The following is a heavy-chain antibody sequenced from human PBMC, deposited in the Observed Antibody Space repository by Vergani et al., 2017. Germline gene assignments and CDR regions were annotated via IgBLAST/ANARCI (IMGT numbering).Heavy chain of an antibody. D-gene: IGHD3-22*01. V-gene: IGHV4-38-2*02. Sequence: QVQLQESGPGLVKPSETLSLTCTVSGYSISSGYYWGWIRQPPGKGLEWIGSIYHSGSTYYTPSLKSRVTISVDTSKNQFSLKLSSVTAADTAVYYCARDKIRGYYTDYWGQGTLVTVSS. CDR2: IYHSGST. CDR1: GYSISSGYY. J-gene: IGHJ4*02. CDR3: ARDKIRGYYTDY.